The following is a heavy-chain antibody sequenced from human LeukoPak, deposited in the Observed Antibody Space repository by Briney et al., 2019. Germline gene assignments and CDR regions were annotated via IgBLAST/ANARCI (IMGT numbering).Heavy chain of an antibody. J-gene: IGHJ4*02. CDR1: GFTFSSYA. Sequence: GGSLRLSCAASGFTFSSYAMHWVRQAPGKGLEWVAVISYDGSNKYYADSVKGRFTISRDNAKNSLYLQMNSLRAEDTAVYYCARDSWLGWGQGTLVTVSS. D-gene: IGHD6-19*01. CDR3: ARDSWLG. CDR2: ISYDGSNK. V-gene: IGHV3-30*04.